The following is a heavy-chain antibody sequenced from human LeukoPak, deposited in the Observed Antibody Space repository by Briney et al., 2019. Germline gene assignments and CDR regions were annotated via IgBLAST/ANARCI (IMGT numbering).Heavy chain of an antibody. V-gene: IGHV4-61*02. J-gene: IGHJ4*02. Sequence: PSETLSLTCTVSGGSISSGSYYWSWIRQPAGKGLEWIGRIYTSGSTNYNPSLKSRVTISVDTSKNQFSLKLSSVTAADTAVYYCARAAHRYDSSGYWVYWGQGTLVTVSS. D-gene: IGHD3-22*01. CDR2: IYTSGST. CDR3: ARAAHRYDSSGYWVY. CDR1: GGSISSGSYY.